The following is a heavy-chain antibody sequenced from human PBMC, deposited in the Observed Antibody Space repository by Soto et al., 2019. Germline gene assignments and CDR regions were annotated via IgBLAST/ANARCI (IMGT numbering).Heavy chain of an antibody. Sequence: QLQLQESGPGLVKPSETLSLTCTVSGGSISSSSYYWGWIRQPPGKGLEWIGSIYYSGSTYYNPSLKSRVTIPVDTSKTQFSLKLSSVTAADTAVYYCARVGALWFGEGGDYWGQGTLVTVSS. CDR1: GGSISSSSYY. J-gene: IGHJ4*02. V-gene: IGHV4-39*01. D-gene: IGHD3-10*01. CDR2: IYYSGST. CDR3: ARVGALWFGEGGDY.